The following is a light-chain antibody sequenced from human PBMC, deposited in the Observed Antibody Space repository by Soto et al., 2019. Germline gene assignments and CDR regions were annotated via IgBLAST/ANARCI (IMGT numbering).Light chain of an antibody. CDR3: LQGSTFQRT. CDR2: TAS. Sequence: DIQMTQARSSVCASVGDRVTITCRASRDIGDTLAWFRHKPGKAPQLLIQTASTLVRETPSRFSGSRSGTAFLLTMDNLQPDDLETYYCLQGSTFQRTFAKGANVDIX. J-gene: IGKJ1*01. V-gene: IGKV1-12*01. CDR1: RDIGDT.